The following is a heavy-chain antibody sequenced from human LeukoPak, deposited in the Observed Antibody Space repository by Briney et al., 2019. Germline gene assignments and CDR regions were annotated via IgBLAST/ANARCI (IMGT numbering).Heavy chain of an antibody. CDR3: ARDLSLKGMLDS. D-gene: IGHD3-10*01. Sequence: ASVKVSCKASGYTFTSYYMHWVRQAPGQGLEWMGWIDPNSGGTNYAQKFQGRVTMTRDTSINTAYMELSRLRSDDTAIYYCARDLSLKGMLDSWGQGTLVTVSS. V-gene: IGHV1-2*02. J-gene: IGHJ5*01. CDR1: GYTFTSYY. CDR2: IDPNSGGT.